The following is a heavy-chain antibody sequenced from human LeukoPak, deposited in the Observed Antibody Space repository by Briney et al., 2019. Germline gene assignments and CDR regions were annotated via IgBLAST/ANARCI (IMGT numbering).Heavy chain of an antibody. CDR2: ITSGSRT. CDR1: GFTFSSYA. CDR3: ATYCSGVSCYSGMVY. D-gene: IGHD2-15*01. J-gene: IGHJ4*02. Sequence: PGGSLRLSCAASGFTFSSYAMTWVRQAPGKGLEWVSSITSGSRTDYADSVKGRFTISRENSKNTLYLQMNSLRAEDTAVYYCATYCSGVSCYSGMVYWGQGTLVTVSS. V-gene: IGHV3-23*03.